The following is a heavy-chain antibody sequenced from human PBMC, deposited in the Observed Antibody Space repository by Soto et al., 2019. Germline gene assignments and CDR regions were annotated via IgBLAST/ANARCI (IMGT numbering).Heavy chain of an antibody. V-gene: IGHV3-23*01. CDR1: GFTFSSYA. CDR3: AKGLAGGNYYDSSGYYDY. D-gene: IGHD3-22*01. Sequence: PGGSLRLSCAASGFTFSSYAMSWVRQAPGKGLEWVSAISGSGGSTYYADSVKGRFTISRDNSKNTLYLQMNSLRAEDTAVYYCAKGLAGGNYYDSSGYYDYWGQGTLVTVSS. CDR2: ISGSGGST. J-gene: IGHJ4*02.